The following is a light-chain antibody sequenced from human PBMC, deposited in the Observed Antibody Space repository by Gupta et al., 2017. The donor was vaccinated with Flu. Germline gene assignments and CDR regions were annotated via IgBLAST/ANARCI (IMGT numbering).Light chain of an antibody. Sequence: EIVLTQSPGTLSLSPGERATLSCRASQSVSSSYLAWYQQKPGQAPRLLIYGASSRATGILDRFSGSGSGTDCTLTISRLEPEDFAVYYCQQYGSSPRTCGQGTKVEIK. CDR3: QQYGSSPRT. V-gene: IGKV3-20*01. CDR1: QSVSSSY. J-gene: IGKJ1*01. CDR2: GAS.